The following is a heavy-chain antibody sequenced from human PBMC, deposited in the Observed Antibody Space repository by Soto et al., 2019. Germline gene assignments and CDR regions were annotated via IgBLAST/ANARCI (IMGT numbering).Heavy chain of an antibody. CDR2: IYYSGST. CDR1: GGSVSSYY. J-gene: IGHJ5*02. V-gene: IGHV4-59*02. Sequence: SETLSLTCTVSGGSVSSYYWSWIRQPPRKGLEWIGYIYYSGSTNYAQKLQGRVTMTTDTSTSTAYMELRSLKSDDTAVYYCARVLPPFDPWGQGTLVTVSS. CDR3: ARVLPPFDP.